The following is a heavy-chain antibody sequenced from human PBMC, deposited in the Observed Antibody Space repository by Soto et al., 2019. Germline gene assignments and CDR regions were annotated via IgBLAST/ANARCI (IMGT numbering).Heavy chain of an antibody. Sequence: QITLKESGPTLVKPTQTLTLTCTFSGFSLTTRGVGVGWIRQPPTKALEWLALIFWDDDKRFSPSLRSRLTITKDTSRNQVVLTLTNVDPVDTATYYCARRSSYGDYVVDSWGQGTLVTVSS. J-gene: IGHJ4*02. CDR3: ARRSSYGDYVVDS. D-gene: IGHD4-17*01. CDR1: GFSLTTRGVG. V-gene: IGHV2-5*02. CDR2: IFWDDDK.